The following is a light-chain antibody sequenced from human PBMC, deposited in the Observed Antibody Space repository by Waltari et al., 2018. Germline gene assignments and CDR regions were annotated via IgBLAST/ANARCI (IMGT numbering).Light chain of an antibody. CDR1: QNLRSY. V-gene: IGKV1-39*01. J-gene: IGKJ2*01. Sequence: DIQMTQSPSSLSAPVGERVTITCRASQNLRSYLNWYQQKPGKAPNLLIYAASNLQSGIPSRFSGGGSGTDFTLTISSLQPEDSATYYCQQSYSSPPHTFGQGTKLEIK. CDR2: AAS. CDR3: QQSYSSPPHT.